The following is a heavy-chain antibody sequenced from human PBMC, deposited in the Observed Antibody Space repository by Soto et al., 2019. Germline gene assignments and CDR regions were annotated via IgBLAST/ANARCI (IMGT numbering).Heavy chain of an antibody. CDR3: ARGVRGVATIAIGFYLDY. D-gene: IGHD5-12*01. CDR1: GFIFNSYG. V-gene: IGHV3-30*03. J-gene: IGHJ4*02. CDR2: ISYDGSNI. Sequence: QVQLVESGGGVVQPGRSLRLSCAASGFIFNSYGMHWIRQAPGKGLEWVAVISYDGSNIFYADSVKGRFTISRDNSNNTLYLLMNSLRGDDTAVYYCARGVRGVATIAIGFYLDYWGQGTLVTTSS.